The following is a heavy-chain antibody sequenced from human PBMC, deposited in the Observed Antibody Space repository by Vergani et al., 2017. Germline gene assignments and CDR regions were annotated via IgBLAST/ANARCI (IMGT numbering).Heavy chain of an antibody. J-gene: IGHJ4*02. CDR1: GFTSSSYA. CDR2: ISYDGSNK. CDR3: ARDRGPEGIPDY. D-gene: IGHD1-14*01. Sequence: QVQLVESGGGVVQPGRSLRLSCAASGFTSSSYAMHWVRQAPGKGLEWVAVISYDGSNKYYADSVKGRFTISRDNSKNTLYLQMNSLRAEDTAVYYCARDRGPEGIPDYWGQGTLVTVSS. V-gene: IGHV3-30*04.